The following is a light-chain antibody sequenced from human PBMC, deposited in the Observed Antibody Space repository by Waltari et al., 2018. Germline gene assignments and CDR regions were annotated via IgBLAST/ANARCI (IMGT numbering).Light chain of an antibody. V-gene: IGKV3-20*01. CDR3: QQYGSSPPIT. J-gene: IGKJ5*01. CDR2: AAS. Sequence: EIVLTQSPGTLSLSPGERATLSCGASQSVSNNYLAWYQQKPGQAPRLLIYAASNRAIGIPDRFSGSGSGTDFTLTISRLEPEDFAVYYCQQYGSSPPITFGKGTRLEIK. CDR1: QSVSNNY.